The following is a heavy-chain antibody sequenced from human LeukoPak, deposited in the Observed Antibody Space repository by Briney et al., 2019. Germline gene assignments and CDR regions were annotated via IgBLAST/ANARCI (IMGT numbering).Heavy chain of an antibody. CDR3: ASTKALYSSGWYQLDY. D-gene: IGHD6-19*01. V-gene: IGHV1-2*02. CDR1: GYTFTGYY. CDR2: INPNSGGT. Sequence: VSVKVSCKASGYTFTGYYMHWVRQAPGQGLEWMGWINPNSGGTNYAQKFQGRVTMTRDTSISTAYMELSRLRSDDTAVYYCASTKALYSSGWYQLDYWGQGTLVTVSS. J-gene: IGHJ4*02.